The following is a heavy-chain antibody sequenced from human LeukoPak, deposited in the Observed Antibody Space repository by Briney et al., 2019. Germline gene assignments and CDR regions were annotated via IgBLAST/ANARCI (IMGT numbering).Heavy chain of an antibody. CDR3: AKDPSMYDGDYIIR. Sequence: PGGTLTLSCAASGFTFSSYSMSWVRQAPGKGLEWVSGFSVSDKTTYYADSVKGRLIISRDNSKNTLYLQIKSLRAEDTAVYYCAKDPSMYDGDYIIRWGQGTLVIVSS. CDR2: FSVSDKTT. V-gene: IGHV3-23*01. J-gene: IGHJ4*02. D-gene: IGHD4-17*01. CDR1: GFTFSSYS.